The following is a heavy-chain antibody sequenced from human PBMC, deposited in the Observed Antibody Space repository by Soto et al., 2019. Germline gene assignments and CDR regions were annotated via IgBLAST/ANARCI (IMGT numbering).Heavy chain of an antibody. CDR1: GFTFSNNA. Sequence: GGSLRLSCAAPGFTFSNNAMRWVRQAPGKGLEWVSTISGGGGRYYADSVKGRFTISRDNSENTLYLQMNSLRAEDTAVYFCAKGACSGGSCYGTDYWGQGPLVTVSS. D-gene: IGHD2-15*01. CDR3: AKGACSGGSCYGTDY. CDR2: ISGGGGR. J-gene: IGHJ4*02. V-gene: IGHV3-23*01.